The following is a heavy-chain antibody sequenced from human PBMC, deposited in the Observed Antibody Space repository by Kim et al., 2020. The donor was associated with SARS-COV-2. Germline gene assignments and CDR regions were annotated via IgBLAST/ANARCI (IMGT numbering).Heavy chain of an antibody. J-gene: IGHJ4*02. CDR3: ATNRAFDY. D-gene: IGHD3-10*01. V-gene: IGHV3-48*03. CDR1: GFAFSNYE. CDR2: ISGGATTI. Sequence: GGSLRLSCAASGFAFSNYEMNWVRQAPGKGLEWVSSISGGATTISYTDSAKGRFTISSDNAKKTLYLQMHSLRAEATAVYFCATNRAFDYWGPGSLITVS.